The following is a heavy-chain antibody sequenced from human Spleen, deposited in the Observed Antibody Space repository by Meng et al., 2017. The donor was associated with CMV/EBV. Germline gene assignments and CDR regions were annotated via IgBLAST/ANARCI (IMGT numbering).Heavy chain of an antibody. CDR3: AKFKGVYAAAGSDY. D-gene: IGHD6-13*01. CDR1: GFTFNSYP. V-gene: IGHV3-30-3*02. CDR2: TSYDGTYK. Sequence: GESLKISCAASGFTFNSYPMYWVRQAPGKGLEWVALTSYDGTYKFYVDSVRGRFTISRDNSKNTLYLQMNSLRAEDTAVYYCAKFKGVYAAAGSDYWGQGTLVTVSS. J-gene: IGHJ4*02.